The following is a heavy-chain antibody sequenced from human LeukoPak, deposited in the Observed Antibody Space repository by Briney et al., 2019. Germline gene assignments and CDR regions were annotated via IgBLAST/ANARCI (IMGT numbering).Heavy chain of an antibody. CDR3: TKPDTETDIVVVVAAPPPFDY. CDR2: ISGGGDTT. J-gene: IGHJ4*02. CDR1: GFTFSNFAKDYA. Sequence: GGSLRLSCAASGFTFSNFAKDYAMIWVRQAPGKGLQWVSGISGGGDTTYYADSVRGRFAISRDNSKNTLYLQMNSLRAEDTAVYYCTKPDTETDIVVVVAAPPPFDYWGQGTLVTVSS. D-gene: IGHD2-15*01. V-gene: IGHV3-23*01.